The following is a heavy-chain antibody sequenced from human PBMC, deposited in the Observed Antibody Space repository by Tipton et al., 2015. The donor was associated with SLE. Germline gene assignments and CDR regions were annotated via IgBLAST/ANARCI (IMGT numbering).Heavy chain of an antibody. J-gene: IGHJ4*02. Sequence: TLSLTCSVSGAPISRHYWTWIRHPPGKGLEWIGYIFFSGNTKYNPSRNSRITMSIDTSKDQFSLRLTSVTAADTAIYYCARSTNWNSAAYYFDLWGQGTLVTVSS. CDR1: GAPISRHY. D-gene: IGHD1-1*01. V-gene: IGHV4-59*11. CDR3: ARSTNWNSAAYYFDL. CDR2: IFFSGNT.